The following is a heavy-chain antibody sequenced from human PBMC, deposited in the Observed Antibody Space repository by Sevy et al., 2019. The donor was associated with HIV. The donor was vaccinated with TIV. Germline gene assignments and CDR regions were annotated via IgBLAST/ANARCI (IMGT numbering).Heavy chain of an antibody. CDR2: IASHGNYN. D-gene: IGHD2-21*02. V-gene: IGHV3-30-3*01. J-gene: IGHJ4*02. CDR1: GFIFSHYD. Sequence: GGSLRLSCAASGFIFSHYDMHWVRQAPGKGLEWVAVIASHGNYNSLAASVKGRFTISRDTARNNLDLQMNSLRVEDTAVYYCARLASCGGDCYYFDSWGQGALVTVSS. CDR3: ARLASCGGDCYYFDS.